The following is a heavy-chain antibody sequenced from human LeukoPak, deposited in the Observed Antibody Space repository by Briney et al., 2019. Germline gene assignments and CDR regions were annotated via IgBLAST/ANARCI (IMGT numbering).Heavy chain of an antibody. V-gene: IGHV1-2*02. CDR1: GYTFTGYT. D-gene: IGHD2-15*01. CDR3: ARGHPWNRVAATLGSRYSMDV. J-gene: IGHJ6*03. Sequence: ASVKVSCKVSGYTFTGYTIHWVRQAPGQGLEWMGWINSNSGGTNYAQKFQGRVTMTRDTSISTANMELSRLRSDDTAVYYCARGHPWNRVAATLGSRYSMDVWGKGTTVTISS. CDR2: INSNSGGT.